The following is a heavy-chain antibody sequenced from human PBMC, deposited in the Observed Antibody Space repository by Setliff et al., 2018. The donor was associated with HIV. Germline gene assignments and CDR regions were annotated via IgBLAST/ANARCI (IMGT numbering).Heavy chain of an antibody. CDR3: VFGRGDGYFDY. V-gene: IGHV2-5*02. CDR2: IYGDGTD. J-gene: IGHJ4*02. D-gene: IGHD3-10*01. CDR1: GVSFSSSGLY. Sequence: FGPTLVNPTETPTVTCSISGVSFSSSGLYAGWIRQPPGKALEWLAVIYGDGTDFFRPSLKSRLSITKDASKNQVVLTMTNMDPADTATYYCVFGRGDGYFDYWGQGTLVTVSS.